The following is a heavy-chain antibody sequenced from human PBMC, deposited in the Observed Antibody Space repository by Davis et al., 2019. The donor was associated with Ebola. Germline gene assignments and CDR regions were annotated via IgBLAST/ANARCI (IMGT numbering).Heavy chain of an antibody. CDR2: IKEDGSEK. D-gene: IGHD6-19*01. Sequence: PGGSLRLSCAVSGFSFRSYWMSWVRQAPGKGLEWVAKIKEDGSEKLEVDSVKGRFTISRDNAKDSLYLQMNSLRAEDTAVFYCAKRATVNVAGANYYNAMDVWGKGTTVTVSS. CDR3: AKRATVNVAGANYYNAMDV. CDR1: GFSFRSYW. V-gene: IGHV3-7*03. J-gene: IGHJ6*04.